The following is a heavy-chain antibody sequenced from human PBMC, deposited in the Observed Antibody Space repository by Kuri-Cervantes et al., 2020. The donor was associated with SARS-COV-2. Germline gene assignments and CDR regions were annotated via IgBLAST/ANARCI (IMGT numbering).Heavy chain of an antibody. J-gene: IGHJ4*02. V-gene: IGHV3-15*01. CDR3: IVVVPAAIGY. CDR1: GFTFSSYA. CDR2: IKSKTDGGTT. Sequence: GGSLRLSCAASGFTFSSYAMSWVRQAPGKGLEWVGRIKSKTDGGTTDYAAPVKGRFTISRDDSKNTLYLQMNSLKTEDTAVYYCIVVVPAAIGYWGQGTLVTVSS. D-gene: IGHD2-2*01.